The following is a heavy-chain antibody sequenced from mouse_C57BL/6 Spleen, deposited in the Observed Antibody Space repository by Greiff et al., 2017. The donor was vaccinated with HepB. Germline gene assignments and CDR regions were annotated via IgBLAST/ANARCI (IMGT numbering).Heavy chain of an antibody. V-gene: IGHV5-9-1*02. CDR3: TRDDPDYGSRHWYFDV. CDR2: ISSGGDYI. J-gene: IGHJ1*03. D-gene: IGHD1-1*01. Sequence: DVMLVESGEGLVKPGGSLKLSCAASGFTFSSYAMSWVRQTPEKRLEWVAYISSGGDYIYYADTVKGRFTISRDNARNTLYLQMSSLKSEDTAMYYCTRDDPDYGSRHWYFDVWGTGTTVTVSS. CDR1: GFTFSSYA.